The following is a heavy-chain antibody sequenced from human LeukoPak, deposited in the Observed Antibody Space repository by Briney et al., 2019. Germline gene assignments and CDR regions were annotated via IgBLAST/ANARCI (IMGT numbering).Heavy chain of an antibody. V-gene: IGHV1-18*01. Sequence: ASVKVSCKASGGTFSSYGISWVRQAPGQGLEWMGWISAYNGNTNYAQKLQGRVTMTTDTSTSTAYMELRSLRSDDTAVYYCARDSWSGYCPQYWGQGTLVTVSS. J-gene: IGHJ4*02. CDR1: GGTFSSYG. D-gene: IGHD3-3*01. CDR3: ARDSWSGYCPQY. CDR2: ISAYNGNT.